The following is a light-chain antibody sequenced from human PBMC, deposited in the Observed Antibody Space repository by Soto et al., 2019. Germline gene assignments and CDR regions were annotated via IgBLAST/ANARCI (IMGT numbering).Light chain of an antibody. Sequence: SYELTQPPSVSVAPGKTARITCGGNHIGSKSVHWYQQKPGQAPVLVIYYDSDRPSGIPERFSGSNSGNTATLTISRVEAGDEADYYCQVWDSSSDRVVFGGGTK. V-gene: IGLV3-21*04. CDR2: YDS. CDR1: HIGSKS. J-gene: IGLJ2*01. CDR3: QVWDSSSDRVV.